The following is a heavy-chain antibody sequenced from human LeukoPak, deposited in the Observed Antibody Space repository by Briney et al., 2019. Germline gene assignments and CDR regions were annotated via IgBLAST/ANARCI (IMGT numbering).Heavy chain of an antibody. Sequence: ASVKVSCKASGNTFTSYYMHWVRQAPGQGLEWMGIINPSGGSTSYAQKFQGRVTMTRDTSTSTVYMELSSLRSEDTAVYYCARARWQQLVTRDGYMDVWGKGTTVTVSS. CDR1: GNTFTSYY. V-gene: IGHV1-46*03. J-gene: IGHJ6*03. CDR2: INPSGGST. D-gene: IGHD6-13*01. CDR3: ARARWQQLVTRDGYMDV.